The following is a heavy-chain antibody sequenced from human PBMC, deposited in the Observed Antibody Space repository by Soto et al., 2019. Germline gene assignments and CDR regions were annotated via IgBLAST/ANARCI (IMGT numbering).Heavy chain of an antibody. CDR1: GLSFGDCG. J-gene: IGHJ6*02. V-gene: IGHV3-30*18. CDR3: PKDNADNYESRPQPPGYYYGMDV. D-gene: IGHD3-22*01. Sequence: XGSLRLSWAASGLSFGDCGMPWVRQAPGKGLDWVAVISYDGSNKYYADSVKGRFTISRDNSKNTLYLQMNTLRAEDTALYYCPKDNADNYESRPQPPGYYYGMDVWGQGTTVTVPS. CDR2: ISYDGSNK.